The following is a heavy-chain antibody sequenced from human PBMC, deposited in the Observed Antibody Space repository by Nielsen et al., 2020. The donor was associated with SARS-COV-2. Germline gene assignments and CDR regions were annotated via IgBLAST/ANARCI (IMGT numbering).Heavy chain of an antibody. D-gene: IGHD3-3*01. J-gene: IGHJ6*02. Sequence: WLRQPPGKGLEWIGYIYYTGNTYYNPSLKSRIILSVDTSKNQFSLKVTSVTAADTALYYCARWSAHEFWSDYYPSYAIDVWGQGTTVTVSS. CDR3: ARWSAHEFWSDYYPSYAIDV. CDR2: IYYTGNT. V-gene: IGHV4-31*02.